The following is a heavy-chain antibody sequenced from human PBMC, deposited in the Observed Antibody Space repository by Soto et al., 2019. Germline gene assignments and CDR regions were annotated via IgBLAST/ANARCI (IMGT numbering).Heavy chain of an antibody. J-gene: IGHJ6*02. CDR3: AATGGNYFGLDV. V-gene: IGHV1-18*01. D-gene: IGHD2-8*02. CDR2: ISGYNGNT. Sequence: AAGKVSCNSCDNAFARSGIKWLRQAPGQGLEWMGWISGYNGNTKYAQKFQDRVTMTADTSTRTAFMEVRSLTSDDTGVYFCAATGGNYFGLDVWGQGTTVTVSS. CDR1: DNAFARSG.